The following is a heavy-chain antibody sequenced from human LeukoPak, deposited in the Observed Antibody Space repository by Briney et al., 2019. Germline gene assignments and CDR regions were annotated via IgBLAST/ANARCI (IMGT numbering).Heavy chain of an antibody. CDR3: ARGYDSSGYYYFDY. D-gene: IGHD3-22*01. J-gene: IGHJ4*02. CDR2: INWNGGST. CDR1: GFTFDDYG. V-gene: IGHV3-20*04. Sequence: GGSLSLSCAASGFTFDDYGMSWVRQAPGKGLEWVSGINWNGGSTGYADSVKGRFTISRDNAKNSLYLQMNSLRAEDTALYYCARGYDSSGYYYFDYWGQGTLVTVSS.